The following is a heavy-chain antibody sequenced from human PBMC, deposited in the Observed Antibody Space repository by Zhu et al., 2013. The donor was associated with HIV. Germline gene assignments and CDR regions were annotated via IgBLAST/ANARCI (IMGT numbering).Heavy chain of an antibody. V-gene: IGHV1-18*01. D-gene: IGHD2-2*01. CDR3: ARSPVSWYQHDNYYYYGMDV. J-gene: IGHJ6*02. CDR2: ISAYNGNT. Sequence: QVQLVQSGAEVKKPGASVKVSCKASGYTFTSYGISWVRQAPGQGLEWMGWISAYNGNTNYAQKLQGRVTMTTDTSTSTAYMELRSLRSDDTAVYYCARSPVSWYQHDNYYYYGMDVWGQGTTVTVSS. CDR1: GYTFTSYG.